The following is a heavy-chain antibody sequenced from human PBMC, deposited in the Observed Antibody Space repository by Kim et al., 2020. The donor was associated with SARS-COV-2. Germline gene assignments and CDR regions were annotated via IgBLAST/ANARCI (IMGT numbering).Heavy chain of an antibody. V-gene: IGHV3-53*04. CDR1: GFTVSSNY. D-gene: IGHD3-22*01. CDR3: ARFGPNLNYYDSSGYYYPGGMDV. Sequence: GGSLRLSCAASGFTVSSNYMSWVRQAPGKGQEWVSVIYSGGSTYYADSVKGRFTISRHNSKNTLYLQMNSLRAEDTAVYYCARFGPNLNYYDSSGYYYPGGMDVWGQGTTVTVSS. CDR2: IYSGGST. J-gene: IGHJ6*02.